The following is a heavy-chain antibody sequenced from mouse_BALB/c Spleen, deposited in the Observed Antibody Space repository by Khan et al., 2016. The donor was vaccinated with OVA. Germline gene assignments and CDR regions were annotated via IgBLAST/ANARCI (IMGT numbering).Heavy chain of an antibody. J-gene: IGHJ4*01. V-gene: IGHV9-3-1*01. CDR3: ARPPDFSYVMEY. Sequence: QIQLVQSGPELKKPGETVKISCKASGYTFTNYGMNWVKQAPGKGLKWMGWINTYTGEPTYADDFKGRFAFSLETSANTAYLQINNLKNEDTATXFCARPPDFSYVMEYRGQGTSVTVSS. CDR1: GYTFTNYG. CDR2: INTYTGEP.